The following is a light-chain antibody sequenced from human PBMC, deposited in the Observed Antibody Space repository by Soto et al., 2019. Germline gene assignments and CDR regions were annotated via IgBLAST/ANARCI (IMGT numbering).Light chain of an antibody. V-gene: IGKV1-5*03. CDR1: QSIGTC. Sequence: DIQMTQSPSTLSASVGDRVTITCRASQSIGTCLAWYQQKPGKAPKLLIYKASTLKSGVPSRFSGSGSGTELTITISSLQPDDFETYYCQHYNSYSEAFGQGTKVDIK. J-gene: IGKJ1*01. CDR3: QHYNSYSEA. CDR2: KAS.